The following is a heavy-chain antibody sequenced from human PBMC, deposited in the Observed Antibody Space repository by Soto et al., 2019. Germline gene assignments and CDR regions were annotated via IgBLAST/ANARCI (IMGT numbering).Heavy chain of an antibody. CDR3: ARHLEANYGDSMAEYMDV. D-gene: IGHD4-17*01. V-gene: IGHV5-51*01. J-gene: IGHJ6*03. Sequence: GESLKISCKGSGYSFTSYWIGWVRQMPGKGLEWMGIIYPGDSDTRYSPSFQGQVTISADKSISTAYLQWSSLKASDTAMYYCARHLEANYGDSMAEYMDVWGKGTTVTVSS. CDR1: GYSFTSYW. CDR2: IYPGDSDT.